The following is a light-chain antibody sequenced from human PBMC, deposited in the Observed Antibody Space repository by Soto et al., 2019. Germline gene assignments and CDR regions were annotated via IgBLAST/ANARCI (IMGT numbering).Light chain of an antibody. V-gene: IGLV4-69*01. CDR2: LDSDGSH. CDR1: SGHSSYA. CDR3: QTWGTGIHVV. Sequence: QPVLTQSPSASASLGATVKLTCTLSSGHSSYAIAWHQQQPEKGPRYLMKLDSDGSHTKGDAIPDRFSGSSSGAERYLTSSSLQSEDEADCYCQTWGTGIHVVFGGGTKLTVL. J-gene: IGLJ2*01.